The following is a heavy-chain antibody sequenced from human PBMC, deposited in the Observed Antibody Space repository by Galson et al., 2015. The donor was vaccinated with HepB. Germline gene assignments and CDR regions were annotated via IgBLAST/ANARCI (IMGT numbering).Heavy chain of an antibody. J-gene: IGHJ6*02. D-gene: IGHD4-17*01. CDR3: ARHLTTWEYYYYAMDV. CDR2: ISWNSGSI. V-gene: IGHV3-9*01. CDR1: GFTFDDYA. Sequence: SLRLSCAASGFTFDDYAMHWVRQAPGKGLEWVSGISWNSGSIGYADSVKGRFTISRDNAKNSLYLQMNSLRAEDTAVYYCARHLTTWEYYYYAMDVWGQGTTVTVSS.